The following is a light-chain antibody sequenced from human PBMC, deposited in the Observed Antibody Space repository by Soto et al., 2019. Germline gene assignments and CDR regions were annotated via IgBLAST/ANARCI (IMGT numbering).Light chain of an antibody. J-gene: IGLJ2*01. CDR2: ENN. CDR1: SSNIGNNY. V-gene: IGLV1-51*02. Sequence: QSVLTQPPSVSAAPGQKVTISCSGSSSNIGNNYVSWYQQLPGTAPKLLIYENNKRPSGIPDRFSGSKSGTSATLGNTGLQTGDEADYYCGTWDSSLSAGVFGGGTQLTVL. CDR3: GTWDSSLSAGV.